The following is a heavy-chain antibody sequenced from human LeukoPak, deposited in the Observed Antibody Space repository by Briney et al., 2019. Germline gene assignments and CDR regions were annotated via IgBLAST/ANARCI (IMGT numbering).Heavy chain of an antibody. CDR2: IYPGDSDT. V-gene: IGHV5-51*01. J-gene: IGHJ4*02. D-gene: IGHD3-22*01. CDR1: GYSFTSYR. Sequence: GESLKISCKGSGYSFTSYRIGWVRQMPGKGLEWMGIIYPGDSDTRYSPSFQGQVTISADKSISTAYLQWSSLKASDTAMYYCARRVGFYYDSSGSDYWGQGTLVTVSS. CDR3: ARRVGFYYDSSGSDY.